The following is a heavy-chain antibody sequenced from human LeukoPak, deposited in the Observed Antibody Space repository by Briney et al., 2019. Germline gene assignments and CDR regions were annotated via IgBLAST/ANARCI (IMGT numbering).Heavy chain of an antibody. D-gene: IGHD6-19*01. CDR1: GYSFTSYW. CDR3: AILSSGWYYFDY. J-gene: IGHJ4*02. CDR2: VYPGDSDT. V-gene: IGHV5-51*01. Sequence: GESLKISCKGSGYSFTSYWIGWVRQMPGKGLEWMAIVYPGDSDTKYSPSFQGQVTISADKSITTAYPQWSSLKASDTAMYYCAILSSGWYYFDYWGQGTLVTVSS.